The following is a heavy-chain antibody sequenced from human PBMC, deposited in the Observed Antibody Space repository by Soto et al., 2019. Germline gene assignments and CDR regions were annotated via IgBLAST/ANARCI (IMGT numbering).Heavy chain of an antibody. J-gene: IGHJ4*02. V-gene: IGHV3-9*01. CDR1: GFTFDDYA. CDR2: ITWNSAGI. Sequence: LSCAALGFTFDDYAMHWVRRAPGRGLEWVSSITWNSAGIGYADSVKGRFTVSRDNAKNSLYLQMNSLRPDDTALYYRAKGKTMDRRAPIDYWGQGTLVTVSS. D-gene: IGHD1-1*01. CDR3: AKGKTMDRRAPIDY.